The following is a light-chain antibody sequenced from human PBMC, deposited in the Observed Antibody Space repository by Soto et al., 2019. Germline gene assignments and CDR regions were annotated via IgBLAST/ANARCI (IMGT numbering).Light chain of an antibody. V-gene: IGKV3-20*01. CDR1: QSLSSSY. CDR2: GAS. J-gene: IGKJ1*01. CDR3: QQYGSSRQT. Sequence: EIVLTQSPGTLSFGPGETATLSCRASQSLSSSYLAWYQQKPGQAPRLLIYGASSRATGIPDRFSGSGSGTDFTLTISRLDPEDFAVYYCQQYGSSRQTFGQGTKVDIK.